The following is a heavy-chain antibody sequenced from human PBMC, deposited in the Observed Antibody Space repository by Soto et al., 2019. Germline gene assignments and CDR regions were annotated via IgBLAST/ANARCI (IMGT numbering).Heavy chain of an antibody. D-gene: IGHD5-12*01. V-gene: IGHV3-30*03. CDR3: ASGQGQNGHDTRLDS. J-gene: IGHJ4*02. Sequence: QMQLVESGGGVVQPGMSLRLSCAVSGVTFTNHGIHWVRQAPGKGLEWVADISYNGSDKWYGDSVKGRVFLSRDNFADTAYLQLTGLKPEDTAVYYCASGQGQNGHDTRLDSLGQGTRFTVSS. CDR1: GVTFTNHG. CDR2: ISYNGSDK.